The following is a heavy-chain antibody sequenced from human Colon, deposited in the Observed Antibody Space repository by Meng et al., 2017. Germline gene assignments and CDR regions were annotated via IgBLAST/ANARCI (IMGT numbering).Heavy chain of an antibody. D-gene: IGHD2-21*02. CDR1: GASVSSVDYY. V-gene: IGHV4-61*08. J-gene: IGHJ5*02. Sequence: QAHPQASGPGLVMPSETLSLTCTVSGASVSSVDYYWSWIRQPPGKGLEWLGYIYYTGNTNYNPSLKNRVTISLDTSNNQFSLKLTSMTAADAAIYYCARVNGDFDEAWFDPWGQGTLVTVSS. CDR3: ARVNGDFDEAWFDP. CDR2: IYYTGNT.